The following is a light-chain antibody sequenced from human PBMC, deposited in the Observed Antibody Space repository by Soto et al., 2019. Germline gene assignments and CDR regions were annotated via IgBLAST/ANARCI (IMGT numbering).Light chain of an antibody. CDR3: QQYGSSLFT. CDR2: GAS. V-gene: IGKV3-20*01. Sequence: LVLTQSPVTLALSPGERATLSCRASQSVSSSYLAWYQQKPGQAPRLLIYGASSRATGIPDRFSGSGSGTDFTLTISRLEPEDFAVYYCQQYGSSLFTFGPGTKVDIK. CDR1: QSVSSSY. J-gene: IGKJ3*01.